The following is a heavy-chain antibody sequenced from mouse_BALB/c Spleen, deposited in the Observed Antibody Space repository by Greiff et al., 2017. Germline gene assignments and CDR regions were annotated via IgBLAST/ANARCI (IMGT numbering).Heavy chain of an antibody. CDR3: TRWHGYFDY. Sequence: QVQLQQSGAELVKPGASVKLSCKASGYTFTSYYMYWVKQRPGQGLEWIGEINPSNGGTNFNEKFKSKATLTVDKSSSTAYMQLSSLTSEDSAVYYCTRWHGYFDYWGQGTTLTVSS. V-gene: IGHV1S81*02. CDR2: INPSNGGT. CDR1: GYTFTSYY. J-gene: IGHJ2*01.